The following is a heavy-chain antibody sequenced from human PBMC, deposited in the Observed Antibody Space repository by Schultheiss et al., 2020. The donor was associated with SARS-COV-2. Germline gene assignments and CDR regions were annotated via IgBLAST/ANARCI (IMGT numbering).Heavy chain of an antibody. Sequence: GGSLRLSCAASGFTFSSYGMHWVRQAPGKGLEWVAFIRYDGSNKYYADSVKGRFTISRDNSKNTLYLQMNSLRAEDTAVYYCARDHASIFGVVIQHYFDYWGQGTLVTVSS. D-gene: IGHD3-3*01. J-gene: IGHJ4*02. CDR3: ARDHASIFGVVIQHYFDY. CDR2: IRYDGSNK. CDR1: GFTFSSYG. V-gene: IGHV3-30*02.